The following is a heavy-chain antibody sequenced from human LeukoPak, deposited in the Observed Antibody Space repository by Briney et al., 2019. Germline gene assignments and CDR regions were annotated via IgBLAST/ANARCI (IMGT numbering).Heavy chain of an antibody. Sequence: GGSLRLSCAASGFTVSSNYMSWVRQAPGKGLEWVSAISGSGDSIHYADSVKGRFTISRDNSKNTLYLQMNSLRVEDTAVYYCASLVLATSTTNWGQGTLVTVSS. CDR3: ASLVLATSTTN. CDR2: ISGSGDSI. D-gene: IGHD5-24*01. V-gene: IGHV3-23*01. J-gene: IGHJ4*02. CDR1: GFTVSSNY.